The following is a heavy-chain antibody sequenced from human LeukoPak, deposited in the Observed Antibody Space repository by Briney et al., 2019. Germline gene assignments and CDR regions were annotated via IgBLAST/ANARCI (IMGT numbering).Heavy chain of an antibody. J-gene: IGHJ4*02. V-gene: IGHV4-61*01. Sequence: SETLSLTCTVSGGSVSNGKYFWSWLRQPPGKALEWIGYIYYSGSANYNPSLEGRVTISVDTSKNQFSVKLSSVTAADTSVYYCARSQNYYGSGDYWSQGTLVTVSS. CDR2: IYYSGSA. D-gene: IGHD3-10*01. CDR1: GGSVSNGKYF. CDR3: ARSQNYYGSGDY.